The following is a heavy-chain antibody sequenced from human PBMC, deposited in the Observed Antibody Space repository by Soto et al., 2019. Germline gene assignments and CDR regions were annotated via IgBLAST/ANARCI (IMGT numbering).Heavy chain of an antibody. CDR2: INPSGGST. CDR1: GYTFTSYY. D-gene: IGHD1-1*01. J-gene: IGHJ3*02. V-gene: IGHV1-46*03. Sequence: ASVKVSCKASGYTFTSYYMHWVRQAPGQGLEWMGIINPSGGSTSYAQKFQCRVTMTRDTSTSTVYMELSSLRSEDTAVYYCARVQTGTPDAFDIWGQGTMVTVSS. CDR3: ARVQTGTPDAFDI.